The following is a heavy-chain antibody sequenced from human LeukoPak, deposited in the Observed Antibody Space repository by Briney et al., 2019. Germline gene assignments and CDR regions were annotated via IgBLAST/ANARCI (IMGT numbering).Heavy chain of an antibody. CDR2: INPNSGGT. J-gene: IGHJ5*02. CDR1: GYTFTGYY. Sequence: ASVKVSCKASGYTFTGYYMHWVRQAPGQGLEWMGWINPNSGGTNYAQKFQGRVTMTRDTSISTAYMELSRLRSDDTAVYYCARPTSQWLLSTHGDFGFDPWGQGTLVTVSS. CDR3: ARPTSQWLLSTHGDFGFDP. V-gene: IGHV1-2*02. D-gene: IGHD3-3*01.